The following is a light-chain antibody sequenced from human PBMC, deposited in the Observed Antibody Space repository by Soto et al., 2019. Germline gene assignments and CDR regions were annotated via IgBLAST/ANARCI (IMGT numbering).Light chain of an antibody. CDR1: QSISRK. V-gene: IGKV1-5*03. CDR2: QAS. Sequence: DIQMTQSPSTLSASVGDRVSITCRASQSISRKLAWYQQKPGKAPNLLIYQASNLETGVPSRFTGSGSGTEFTLTISSLETDGFATYYCLQYKSYWSFGQGTKVDFK. CDR3: LQYKSYWS. J-gene: IGKJ1*01.